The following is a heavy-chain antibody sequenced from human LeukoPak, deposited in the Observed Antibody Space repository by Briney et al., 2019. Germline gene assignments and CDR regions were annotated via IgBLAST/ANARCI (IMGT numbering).Heavy chain of an antibody. CDR2: ISWNSGSI. CDR1: GFTFDDYA. D-gene: IGHD3-22*01. J-gene: IGHJ2*01. V-gene: IGHV3-9*01. Sequence: PGGSLRLSCAASGFTFDDYAMHWVRQAPGKGLEWVSGISWNSGSIGYADSVKGRFTISRDNAKNSLYLQMNSLRAEDTALYYCAEDIVRITMIKGYFDLWGRGTLVTVSS. CDR3: AEDIVRITMIKGYFDL.